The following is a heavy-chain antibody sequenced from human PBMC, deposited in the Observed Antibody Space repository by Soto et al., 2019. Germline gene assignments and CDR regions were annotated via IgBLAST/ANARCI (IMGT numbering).Heavy chain of an antibody. Sequence: SVKVSCKDSGGLFSSFAISWVRQAPGQGLEWMGGIIPVFGTTNYAQKFQCRVTITADESTNTAYMELSSLTSHDTAMYYRARGGGPYVWFNEFWGQGTQVTVSS. CDR1: GGLFSSFA. CDR3: ARGGGPYVWFNEF. CDR2: IIPVFGTT. J-gene: IGHJ4*02. V-gene: IGHV1-69*13. D-gene: IGHD3-16*01.